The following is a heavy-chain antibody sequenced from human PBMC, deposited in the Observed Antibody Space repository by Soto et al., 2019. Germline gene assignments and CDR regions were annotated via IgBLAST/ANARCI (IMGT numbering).Heavy chain of an antibody. CDR3: VKAVGATAPSSRIFDY. Sequence: DVQVLESGGGLVQPGGSLRLSCAASGFTFSNCAMSWVRQAPGKGLEWVSIISGGSGSSTYYADSVKGRFTISRDNSKNKLYIQMSSLRADDTAVYYCVKAVGATAPSSRIFDYWGLGTLVTVSS. CDR1: GFTFSNCA. J-gene: IGHJ4*02. D-gene: IGHD1-26*01. CDR2: ISGGSGSST. V-gene: IGHV3-23*01.